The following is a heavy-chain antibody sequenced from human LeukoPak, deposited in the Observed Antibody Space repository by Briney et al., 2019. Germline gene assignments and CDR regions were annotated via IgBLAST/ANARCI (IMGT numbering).Heavy chain of an antibody. CDR2: IHHSGTA. D-gene: IGHD4-17*01. V-gene: IGHV4-38-2*01. Sequence: SETLSLTCAVSGYSISSGYYWGWIRQPPGKGLEWIGSIHHSGTAYYNPSLKSRVTISVDTSKNQFSLNLSSVTAADTAVYYCARPCKDTTVTSGFDYWGQGTLVTVSS. CDR3: ARPCKDTTVTSGFDY. CDR1: GYSISSGYY. J-gene: IGHJ4*02.